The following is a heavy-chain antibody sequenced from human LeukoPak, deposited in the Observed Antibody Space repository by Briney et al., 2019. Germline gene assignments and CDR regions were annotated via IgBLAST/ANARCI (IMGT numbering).Heavy chain of an antibody. J-gene: IGHJ4*02. CDR3: TSDDPVNRS. CDR2: IKSKTNGGTT. CDR1: GFPFTNAW. D-gene: IGHD2/OR15-2a*01. V-gene: IGHV3-15*01. Sequence: GGSLILSCAASGFPFTNAWMSWVRQAPGKGLEWVGRIKSKTNGGTTDYAAPVKGRFTISRDDSKNMLFLQMNTLKTEDTAVYYCTSDDPVNRSWGKGTLVTVSS.